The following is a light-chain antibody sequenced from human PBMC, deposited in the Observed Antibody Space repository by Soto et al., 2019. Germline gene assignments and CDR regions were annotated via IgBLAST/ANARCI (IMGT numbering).Light chain of an antibody. V-gene: IGKV4-1*01. CDR2: WAS. CDR3: QQYYSTPYT. CDR1: QSVSYSSNNKNN. J-gene: IGKJ2*01. Sequence: DIVMTQSPDSLAVSLGERATINCKSSQSVSYSSNNKNNLAWYQQKPGQPPKLLIYWASTRESGVPDRFSGSGSGTDFTLTISSLQAEDVAVYYCQQYYSTPYTFGQGTKLEIK.